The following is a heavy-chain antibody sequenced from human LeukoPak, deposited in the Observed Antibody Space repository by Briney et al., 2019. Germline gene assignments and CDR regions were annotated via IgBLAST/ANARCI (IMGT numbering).Heavy chain of an antibody. CDR3: ARGYCSSSSCLADV. J-gene: IGHJ6*04. CDR2: ISWNGGST. D-gene: IGHD2-2*01. CDR1: GFTFDDYG. V-gene: IGHV3-20*04. Sequence: GGSLRLSCAASGFTFDDYGISWVRQAPGKGLEWVSGISWNGGSTGYADSVKGRFTISRDNAKNSLYLQMNSLRAEDTALYYCARGYCSSSSCLADVWGKGTTVTVSS.